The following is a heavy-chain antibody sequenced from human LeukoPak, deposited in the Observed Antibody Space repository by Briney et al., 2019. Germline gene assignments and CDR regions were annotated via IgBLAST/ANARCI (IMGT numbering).Heavy chain of an antibody. CDR2: ISSSSSYI. CDR3: ARGDVEWLPAVRVFDY. J-gene: IGHJ4*02. Sequence: PGGSLRLSCAAPGFTFSSYSMNWDRQAPGKGLEWVSSISSSSSYIYYADSVKGRFTISRDNAKNSLYLQMNSLRAEDTAVYYCARGDVEWLPAVRVFDYWGQGTLVTVSS. CDR1: GFTFSSYS. D-gene: IGHD3-3*01. V-gene: IGHV3-21*01.